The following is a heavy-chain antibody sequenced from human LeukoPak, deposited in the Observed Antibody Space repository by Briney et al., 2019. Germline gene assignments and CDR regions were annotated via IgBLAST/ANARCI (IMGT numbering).Heavy chain of an antibody. D-gene: IGHD3-22*01. CDR1: GGSFSGYY. J-gene: IGHJ4*02. V-gene: IGHV4-34*01. CDR2: INHSGST. Sequence: SETLSLTCAVYGGSFSGYYWSWIRQPPGKGLDWIGEINHSGSTNYNPSLKSRVTISVDTSKNQFSLQLSSVTAAATAVYYCAGDYYDSSGYRYWGQGTLVTVSS. CDR3: AGDYYDSSGYRY.